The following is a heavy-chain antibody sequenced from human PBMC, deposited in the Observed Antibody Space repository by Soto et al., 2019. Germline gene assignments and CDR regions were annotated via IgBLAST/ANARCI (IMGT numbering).Heavy chain of an antibody. CDR2: ISGYNANT. V-gene: IGHV1-18*01. J-gene: IGHJ6*02. Sequence: QVQLVQSGAEVKKPGASVKVSCKASGYTFTSYGITWVRQAPGQGLEWMGWISGYNANTNYAQKFQDRVTMTTDTSPTTAYMELRSLRSDDTAVYYCAREDYYGSGINYGMDVWGQGTTVTVSS. CDR1: GYTFTSYG. D-gene: IGHD3-10*01. CDR3: AREDYYGSGINYGMDV.